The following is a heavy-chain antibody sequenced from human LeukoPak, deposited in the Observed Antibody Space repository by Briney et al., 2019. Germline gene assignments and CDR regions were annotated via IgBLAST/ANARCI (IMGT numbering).Heavy chain of an antibody. CDR2: ISAYNGNT. J-gene: IGHJ4*02. Sequence: ASVKVSCKASGYTFTSYGISWVRQAPGQGLEWMGWISAYNGNTNYAQKLQGRVTMTTDTSTSTAYMELRSLRSDDTAVYYCARDDDGRAYYDSSGYPDYWGQRTLVTVSS. V-gene: IGHV1-18*01. D-gene: IGHD3-22*01. CDR3: ARDDDGRAYYDSSGYPDY. CDR1: GYTFTSYG.